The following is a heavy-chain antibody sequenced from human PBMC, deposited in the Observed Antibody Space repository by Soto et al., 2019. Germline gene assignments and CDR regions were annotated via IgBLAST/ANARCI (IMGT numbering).Heavy chain of an antibody. CDR1: GGTFSSYA. CDR3: ARRIEYYDSSGYYYYYYGMDV. V-gene: IGHV1-69*13. J-gene: IGHJ6*02. Sequence: SVKVSCKASGGTFSSYAISWVRQAPGQGLEWMGGIIPIFGTANYAQKFQGRVTITADESTSTAYMELSSLRSEDTAVYYCARRIEYYDSSGYYYYYYGMDVWGQGTTVTVSS. CDR2: IIPIFGTA. D-gene: IGHD3-22*01.